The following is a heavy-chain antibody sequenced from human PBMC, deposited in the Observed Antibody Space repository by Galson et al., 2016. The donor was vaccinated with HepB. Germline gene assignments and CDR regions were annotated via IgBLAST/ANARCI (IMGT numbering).Heavy chain of an antibody. CDR3: TRGGSGWSSN. D-gene: IGHD6-19*01. Sequence: SLRLSCAASGFTFSNNWMGWVRQGPGKGLEWVANTRQDGGENYYLDSVKGRFTISRDNAKNSLYLEMNSLRAEDTAVYYCTRGGSGWSSNWGQGTLVTVSS. CDR1: GFTFSNNW. J-gene: IGHJ4*02. CDR2: TRQDGGEN. V-gene: IGHV3-7*03.